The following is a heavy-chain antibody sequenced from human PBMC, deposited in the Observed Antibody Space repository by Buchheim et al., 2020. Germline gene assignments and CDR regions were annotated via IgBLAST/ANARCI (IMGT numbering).Heavy chain of an antibody. V-gene: IGHV4-59*01. CDR2: IYYSGST. Sequence: QVQLQESGPGLVKPSETLSLTCTVSGGSISSYYWSWIRQPPGKGLEWIGYIYYSGSTNYNPSPKSRVTISVDTSKNQFSLKLSSVTAADTAVYYCARDHYYYGMDVWGQGTT. J-gene: IGHJ6*02. CDR1: GGSISSYY. CDR3: ARDHYYYGMDV.